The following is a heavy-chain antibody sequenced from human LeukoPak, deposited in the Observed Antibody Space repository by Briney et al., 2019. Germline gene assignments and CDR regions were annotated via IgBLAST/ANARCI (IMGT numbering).Heavy chain of an antibody. D-gene: IGHD3-3*01. CDR2: INHSGST. CDR3: ASRNLLRFDFWSGYFVY. J-gene: IGHJ4*02. Sequence: SETLSLTCAVYGGTFSGYYWSWIRQPPGKGLQWIGEINHSGSTNYNPSLKSRVTISLDTSKNQFSLKLSSVTAADTAVSYCASRNLLRFDFWSGYFVYWGQGTLVTVSS. CDR1: GGTFSGYY. V-gene: IGHV4-34*01.